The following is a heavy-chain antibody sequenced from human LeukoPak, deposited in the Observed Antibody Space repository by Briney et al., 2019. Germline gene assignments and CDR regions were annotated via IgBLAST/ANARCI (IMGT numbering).Heavy chain of an antibody. D-gene: IGHD3-16*01. V-gene: IGHV4-39*01. Sequence: PSETLSLTCSVSSGSISDTRDYWGWIRQPPGKRLEWIGSIYYSGSTHYNPSLRSRVSMSIDTSKRQFSLKLASVTAADTGLYYCARNHSGATGTPGGWFDSWGQGTLVIVSS. CDR2: IYYSGST. J-gene: IGHJ5*01. CDR3: ARNHSGATGTPGGWFDS. CDR1: SGSISDTRDY.